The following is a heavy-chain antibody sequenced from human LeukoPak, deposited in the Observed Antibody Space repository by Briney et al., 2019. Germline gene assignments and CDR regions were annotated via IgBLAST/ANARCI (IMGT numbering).Heavy chain of an antibody. CDR2: INPNSGGT. CDR1: GYTFTDYY. J-gene: IGHJ5*02. V-gene: IGHV1-2*02. Sequence: ASVTVSCKASGYTFTDYYMHWVRQAPGQGLEWMGWINPNSGGTNYAQKFQGRVTMTRDTSISTAYMELSRLRSDDTAVYYCASSIGDPTVPNWFDPWGQGTLVTVSS. D-gene: IGHD4-17*01. CDR3: ASSIGDPTVPNWFDP.